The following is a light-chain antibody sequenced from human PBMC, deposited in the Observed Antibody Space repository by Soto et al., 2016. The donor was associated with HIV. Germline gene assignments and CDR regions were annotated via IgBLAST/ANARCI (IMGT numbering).Light chain of an antibody. CDR2: KDS. Sequence: SYELTQPSSASVSPGQTATITCSGDVLVKKYARWFQQKPGQAPMLVIYKDSERPSGIPERFSGSSSGTTVTLTISGAQVEDEADYYCYSAADNNWVFGGGTKLTVL. J-gene: IGLJ3*02. V-gene: IGLV3-27*01. CDR3: YSAADNNWV. CDR1: VLVKKY.